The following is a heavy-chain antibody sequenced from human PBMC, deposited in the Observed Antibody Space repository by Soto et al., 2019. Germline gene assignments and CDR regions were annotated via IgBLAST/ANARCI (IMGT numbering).Heavy chain of an antibody. CDR2: IYSGGST. J-gene: IGHJ4*02. V-gene: IGHV3-66*01. CDR1: GFTVSSNY. Sequence: GGSLRLSCASSGFTVSSNYMSLVRQAPGKGLEWVSVIYSGGSTYYADSVKGRFTISRDNSKNTLYLQMNSLRAEDTAVYYCARDFGQLVPSDYWGQGTLVTVSS. D-gene: IGHD6-6*01. CDR3: ARDFGQLVPSDY.